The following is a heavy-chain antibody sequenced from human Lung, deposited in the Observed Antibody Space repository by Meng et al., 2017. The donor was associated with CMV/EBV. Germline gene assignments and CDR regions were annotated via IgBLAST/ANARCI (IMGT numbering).Heavy chain of an antibody. CDR1: GFTFGRDG. D-gene: IGHD6-13*01. CDR3: ARGGSSSWYAWFDP. Sequence: GGGCAQPGGSLRPSSASSGFTFGRDGMHWGRQAAGKGLEWVAFIRDDGRNKYYSDSGKGRFTNARDNAKISLYPQMNSLGAEDTAVYYCARGGSSSWYAWFDPWGQGTLVTVSS. V-gene: IGHV3-30*02. J-gene: IGHJ5*02. CDR2: IRDDGRNK.